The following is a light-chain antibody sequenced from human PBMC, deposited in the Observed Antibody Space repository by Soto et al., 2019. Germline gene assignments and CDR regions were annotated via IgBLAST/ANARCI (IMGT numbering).Light chain of an antibody. CDR1: QSVSSSY. V-gene: IGKV3-20*01. CDR2: GAS. J-gene: IGKJ5*01. CDR3: QQYGTSAIT. Sequence: EIVLTQSPGTLSLSPGARAPLSCRARQSVSSSYLAWYQQKPGQAPRLLMSGASTRAAGIPDRFSGDGSGTDFTLTISRLEPEDFAVYYCQQYGTSAITFGQGTRLEIK.